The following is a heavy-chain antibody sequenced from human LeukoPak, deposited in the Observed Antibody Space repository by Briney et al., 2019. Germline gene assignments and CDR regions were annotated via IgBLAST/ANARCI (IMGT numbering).Heavy chain of an antibody. CDR1: GYTLTGYY. CDR2: INPNSGGT. Sequence: ASVKVSCKASGYTLTGYYMHWVRQAPGQGLEWMGWINPNSGGTNYAQKFQGWVTMTRDTSISTAYMELSRLRSDDTAVYYCARERSHYYDSSGSFDYWGQGTLVTVSS. V-gene: IGHV1-2*04. CDR3: ARERSHYYDSSGSFDY. D-gene: IGHD3-22*01. J-gene: IGHJ4*02.